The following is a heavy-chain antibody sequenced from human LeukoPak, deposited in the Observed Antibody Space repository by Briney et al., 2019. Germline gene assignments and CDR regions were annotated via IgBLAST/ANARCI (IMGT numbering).Heavy chain of an antibody. D-gene: IGHD3-10*01. V-gene: IGHV4-30-4*08. CDR2: IYYSGST. J-gene: IGHJ3*02. CDR1: GGSISSPDYF. Sequence: SETLSLTCTVSGGSISSPDYFWTWIRQPPGKGLEWIGYIYYSGSTYYNPSLKSRVTISVDTSKNQFSLKLSSVTAADTAVYYCARVRGRGYYGSGSYYRSVPDAFDIWGQGTMVTVSS. CDR3: ARVRGRGYYGSGSYYRSVPDAFDI.